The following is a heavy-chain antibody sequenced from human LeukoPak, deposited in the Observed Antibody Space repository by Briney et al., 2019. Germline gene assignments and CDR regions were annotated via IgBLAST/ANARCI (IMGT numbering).Heavy chain of an antibody. CDR3: ASNTYYYGSGSYPYYYYYGMDV. CDR2: IYHAGNT. Sequence: PSETLSLTCAVSGGSISSSNWWTWVRQPPGKGLEWIGEIYHAGNTNYNPSLKSRVTISVNKSKNQFSLKLTSVTAADTAVYYCASNTYYYGSGSYPYYYYYGMDVWGQGTTVTVSS. V-gene: IGHV4-4*02. CDR1: GGSISSSNW. D-gene: IGHD3-10*01. J-gene: IGHJ6*02.